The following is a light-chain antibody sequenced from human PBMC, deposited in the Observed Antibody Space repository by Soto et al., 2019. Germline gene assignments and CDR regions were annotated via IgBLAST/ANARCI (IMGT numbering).Light chain of an antibody. J-gene: IGKJ1*01. CDR3: QQRARWPWT. CDR2: DAS. CDR1: QSVSSY. V-gene: IGKV3-11*01. Sequence: EIVLTQSPATLSLSPGERATLSCRASQSVSSYLAWYQQKPGQAPRLLIYDASNRATGIPARFSGSGSGIDFTLTISSLEPEDFAVYYCQQRARWPWTFGQGTKVDIK.